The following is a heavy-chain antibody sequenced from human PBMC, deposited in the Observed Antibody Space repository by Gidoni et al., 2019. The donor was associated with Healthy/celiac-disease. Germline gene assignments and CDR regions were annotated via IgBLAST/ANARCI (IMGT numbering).Heavy chain of an antibody. CDR2: IWYDGSNK. D-gene: IGHD2-2*01. CDR3: ASSVDCSSTSCYGGEAFDI. J-gene: IGHJ3*02. Sequence: QVQLVESGGGVVQPGRSLRLSCAASGFTFSSYGMHWVRQAPGKGLGWVAVIWYDGSNKYYADSVKGRFTISRDNSKNTLYLQMNSLRAEDTAVYYCASSVDCSSTSCYGGEAFDIWGQGTMVTVSS. V-gene: IGHV3-33*01. CDR1: GFTFSSYG.